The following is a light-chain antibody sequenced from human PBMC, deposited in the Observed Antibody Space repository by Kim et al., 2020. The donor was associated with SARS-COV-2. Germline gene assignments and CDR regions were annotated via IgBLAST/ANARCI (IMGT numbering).Light chain of an antibody. CDR2: AAS. V-gene: IGKV1-9*01. J-gene: IGKJ2*01. CDR3: QQLNSYLYT. CDR1: QGISSY. Sequence: SASGGDRVTITCRASQGISSYLAWYQQKPGKAPKLLIYAASTLQSGVPSRFGGSGSGTEFTLTISSLQPEDFATYYCQQLNSYLYTFGQGTKLEI.